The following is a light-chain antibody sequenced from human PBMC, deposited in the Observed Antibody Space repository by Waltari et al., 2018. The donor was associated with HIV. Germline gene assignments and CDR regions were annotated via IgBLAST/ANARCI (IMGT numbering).Light chain of an antibody. Sequence: QSALTQPASVSGFPGQSITISCTGSSSDVGSYNYVSWYQQHPAKAPKLLIYDVSKWPSGVSNRFSGSKSGNTASLTISGLQAEDEADYYCCSYAGSNTYLFGTGTEVTVL. CDR1: SSDVGSYNY. CDR3: CSYAGSNTYL. CDR2: DVS. J-gene: IGLJ1*01. V-gene: IGLV2-23*02.